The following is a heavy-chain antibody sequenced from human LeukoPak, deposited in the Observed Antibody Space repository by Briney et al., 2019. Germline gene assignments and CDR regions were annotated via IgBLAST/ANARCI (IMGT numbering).Heavy chain of an antibody. CDR1: GGSISSSSYY. J-gene: IGHJ4*02. D-gene: IGHD4-17*01. CDR3: ARSTVTTWVGDFDY. Sequence: PSETLSLTCTVSGGSISSSSYYWGWIRQPPGKGLEWIGSIFYSGNTYYNPSLKSRVTISVDTSKNQFSLKLSSATAADTAVYYCARSTVTTWVGDFDYWGQGTLVTVSS. V-gene: IGHV4-39*01. CDR2: IFYSGNT.